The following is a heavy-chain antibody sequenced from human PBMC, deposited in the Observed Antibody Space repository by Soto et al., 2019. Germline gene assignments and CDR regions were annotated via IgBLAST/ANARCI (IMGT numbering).Heavy chain of an antibody. Sequence: ASVKVSCKASGYTFTGYYMHWVRQAPGQGLEWMGWINPNSGGTNYAQKFQGRVTMTRDTSISTAYMELSRLSSDDTAVYYCARDIRYSCGWYGPRRFDPWGQGTLVTVSS. CDR3: ARDIRYSCGWYGPRRFDP. V-gene: IGHV1-2*02. J-gene: IGHJ5*02. D-gene: IGHD6-19*01. CDR2: INPNSGGT. CDR1: GYTFTGYY.